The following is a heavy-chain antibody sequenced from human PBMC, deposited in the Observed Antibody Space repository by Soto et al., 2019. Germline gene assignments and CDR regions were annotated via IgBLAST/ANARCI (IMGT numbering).Heavy chain of an antibody. J-gene: IGHJ3*02. CDR1: GYSFTSYG. V-gene: IGHV1-18*01. D-gene: IGHD3-3*01. CDR2: ISAYNGNT. Sequence: VSVKVSWKAPGYSFTSYGISWVRQAPGQGLEWMGWISAYNGNTNYAQKLQGRVTMTTDTSTSTAYMELRSLRSDDTAVYYCARDAMRLHPTLRFLEWLPREVKAHDAFDIWGQGTMVTVSS. CDR3: ARDAMRLHPTLRFLEWLPREVKAHDAFDI.